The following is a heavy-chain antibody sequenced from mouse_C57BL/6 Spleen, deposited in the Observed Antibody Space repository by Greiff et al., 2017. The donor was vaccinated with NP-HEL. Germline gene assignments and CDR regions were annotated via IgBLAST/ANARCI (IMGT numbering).Heavy chain of an antibody. CDR1: GYTFTSYW. CDR2: IDPSDSYT. CDR3: ARDSPFAY. V-gene: IGHV1-69*01. J-gene: IGHJ3*01. Sequence: QVQLKQPGAELVMPGASVKLSCKASGYTFTSYWMHWVKQRPGQGLEWIGEIDPSDSYTNYNQKFKGKSTLTVDKSSSTAYMQLSSLTSEDSAVYYCARDSPFAYWGQGTLVTVSA.